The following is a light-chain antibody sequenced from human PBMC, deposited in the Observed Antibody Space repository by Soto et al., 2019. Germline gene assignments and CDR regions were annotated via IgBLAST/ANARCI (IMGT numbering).Light chain of an antibody. CDR2: GAS. J-gene: IGKJ3*01. Sequence: EIVMTQSPATLSVSPGEIATLSCRASQSISSNLAWYQQRPGQAPRLLIYGASTRAAGIPARLSVSGSGTEFTRTNSSLQSADCAVYYCEQYNDWPLTVGTGTKVDI. CDR1: QSISSN. CDR3: EQYNDWPLT. V-gene: IGKV3-15*01.